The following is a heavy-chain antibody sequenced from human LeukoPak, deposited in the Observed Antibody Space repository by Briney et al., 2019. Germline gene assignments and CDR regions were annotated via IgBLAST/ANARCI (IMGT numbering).Heavy chain of an antibody. V-gene: IGHV3-30*02. CDR2: IRCGGSIK. CDR1: AFSFSSYG. D-gene: IGHD1-26*01. CDR3: AKDRSYLFDY. J-gene: IGHJ4*02. Sequence: GGSLRLSCAASAFSFSSYGMNWVRQAPGKGLEWVSFIRCGGSIKYYADSVKGRFTISRDNSKNTLYLEMNSLRAEDTAVYYCAKDRSYLFDYWGQGTLVTVSS.